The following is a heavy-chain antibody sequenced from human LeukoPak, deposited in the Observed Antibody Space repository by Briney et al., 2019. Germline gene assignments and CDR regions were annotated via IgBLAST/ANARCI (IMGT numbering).Heavy chain of an antibody. V-gene: IGHV3-74*01. Sequence: GGSLRLSCAASGFTFSSYGMHWVRQAPGKGLVWVSRINSDGSSTNYADSVKGRFTISRDNAKNTLYLQMNSLRAEDTAVYYCAKDPYYYDSSGYSHFDYWGQGTLVTVSS. CDR3: AKDPYYYDSSGYSHFDY. J-gene: IGHJ4*02. CDR2: INSDGSST. D-gene: IGHD3-22*01. CDR1: GFTFSSYG.